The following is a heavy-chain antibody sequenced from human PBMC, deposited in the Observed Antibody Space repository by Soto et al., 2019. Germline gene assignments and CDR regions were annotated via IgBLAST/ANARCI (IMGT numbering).Heavy chain of an antibody. CDR3: ARQARSGYYYYYYMDV. CDR1: GGSISSYY. CDR2: IYYSGST. Sequence: WETLSLTCTVSGGSISSYYWSWIRQPPGKGLEWIGYIYYSGSTNYNPSLKSRVTISVDTSKNQFSLKLSSVTAADTAVYYCARQARSGYYYYYYMDVWGKGTTVTVSS. J-gene: IGHJ6*03. D-gene: IGHD3-3*01. V-gene: IGHV4-59*08.